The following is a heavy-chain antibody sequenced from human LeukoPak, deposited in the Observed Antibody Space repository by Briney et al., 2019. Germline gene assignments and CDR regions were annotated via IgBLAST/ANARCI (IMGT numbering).Heavy chain of an antibody. D-gene: IGHD3-10*01. J-gene: IGHJ4*02. Sequence: PGGSLRLSCAASGFTFSSHWMDWVRQAPGKGLEWVANIKQDGSESYYLDSVKGRFTISRDNAKSSLYLQMNSLRAEDTAVYYCARGNYYGSGCDFWGQGSLVTVSS. CDR3: ARGNYYGSGCDF. CDR1: GFTFSSHW. V-gene: IGHV3-7*01. CDR2: IKQDGSES.